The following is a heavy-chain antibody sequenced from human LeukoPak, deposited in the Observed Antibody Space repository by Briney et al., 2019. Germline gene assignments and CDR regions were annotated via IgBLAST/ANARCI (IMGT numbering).Heavy chain of an antibody. Sequence: ASVKVSCKASGGTFSNYAISWVRQAPGHGLEWMGGIIPIFGTSNYAQKFQGRVRITADKSMTTAYMELTSLRSEDTAVYYCARPRFPYYRLSGPDYYYMDVWGKGTTVTVSS. J-gene: IGHJ6*03. CDR2: IIPIFGTS. V-gene: IGHV1-69*06. CDR3: ARPRFPYYRLSGPDYYYMDV. CDR1: GGTFSNYA. D-gene: IGHD3-10*01.